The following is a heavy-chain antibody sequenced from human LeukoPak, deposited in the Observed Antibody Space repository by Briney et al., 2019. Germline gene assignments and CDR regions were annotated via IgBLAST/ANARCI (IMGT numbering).Heavy chain of an antibody. CDR2: ISYSGNT. V-gene: IGHV4-30-4*01. CDR1: GGSISNTDSY. J-gene: IGHJ6*02. D-gene: IGHD5/OR15-5a*01. CDR3: AREIVSSYYYNGMDV. Sequence: SQTLSLTCTVSGGSISNTDSYWNWIRQPPGKGLEWIGFISYSGNTYSTPSLESRLTISIDTAKNQFSLSLSSVTAADTAVYFCAREIVSSYYYNGMDVWGQGTTVTVSS.